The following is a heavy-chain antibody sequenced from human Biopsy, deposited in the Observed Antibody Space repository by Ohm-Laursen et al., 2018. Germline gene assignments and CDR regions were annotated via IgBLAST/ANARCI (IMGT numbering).Heavy chain of an antibody. J-gene: IGHJ6*02. Sequence: ASVKVSCKASGYTFSSYGINWVRQAPGQGLEWLGWISTYNGNTNYAQNLQGRVTITTDTSTSTAYMELRSLRSDDTAVYYCARAKLEPVYYYYGMDVWGQGTTVNVSS. CDR3: ARAKLEPVYYYYGMDV. D-gene: IGHD1-1*01. CDR1: GYTFSSYG. CDR2: ISTYNGNT. V-gene: IGHV1-18*01.